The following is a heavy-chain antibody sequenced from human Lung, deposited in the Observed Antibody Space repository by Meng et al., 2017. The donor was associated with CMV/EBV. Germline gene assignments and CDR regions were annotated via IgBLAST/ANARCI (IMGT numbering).Heavy chain of an antibody. Sequence: GESXKISXAASGFTFDNYEMNWVRQAPGKGLEWISYINKNGFNIEYADSVKGRFTISRDNAKKSLFLQLDSLRADDTAVYYCARNTLSYYGMDLWGQGTTVTVSS. CDR2: INKNGFNI. D-gene: IGHD1/OR15-1a*01. V-gene: IGHV3-48*03. CDR3: ARNTLSYYGMDL. J-gene: IGHJ6*02. CDR1: GFTFDNYE.